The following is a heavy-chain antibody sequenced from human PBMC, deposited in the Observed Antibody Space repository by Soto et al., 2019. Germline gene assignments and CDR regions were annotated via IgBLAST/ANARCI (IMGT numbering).Heavy chain of an antibody. Sequence: PSETLSLTCAVSGGSISSGGYSWSWIRQPPGKGLEWIGYIYHSGSTYYNPSLKSRVTISVDTSKNQFSLKLSSVTAADTAVYYCARTPKYQPAQYYFDYWGQGTLVTVSS. J-gene: IGHJ4*02. V-gene: IGHV4-30-2*02. CDR2: IYHSGST. CDR3: ARTPKYQPAQYYFDY. CDR1: GGSISSGGYS. D-gene: IGHD2-2*01.